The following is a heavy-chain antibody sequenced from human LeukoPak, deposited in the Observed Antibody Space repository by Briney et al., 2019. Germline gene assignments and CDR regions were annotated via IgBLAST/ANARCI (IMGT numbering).Heavy chain of an antibody. Sequence: SETLSLTCTVSGGSISSYYWSWIRQPPGKGLEWIGYIYYSGSTNYNPSLKSRVTISVDTSKNQFSLKLSSVTAADTAVYYCARVGGLEVTTYFDYWGQGTLVTVSS. V-gene: IGHV4-59*01. CDR1: GGSISSYY. D-gene: IGHD4-17*01. CDR3: ARVGGLEVTTYFDY. CDR2: IYYSGST. J-gene: IGHJ4*02.